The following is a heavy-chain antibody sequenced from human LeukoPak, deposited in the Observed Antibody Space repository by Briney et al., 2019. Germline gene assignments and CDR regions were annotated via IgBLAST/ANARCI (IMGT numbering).Heavy chain of an antibody. CDR3: ARDNFYDSSGYSYYYYGMDV. J-gene: IGHJ6*02. V-gene: IGHV4-34*01. Sequence: SETLSLTCAVYGGSFSGYYWSWIRQPPGKGLEWIGEINHSGSTNYNPSLKSRVTISVDTSKNQFSLKLSSVTAADTAVYYCARDNFYDSSGYSYYYYGMDVWGQGTTVTVSS. CDR1: GGSFSGYY. D-gene: IGHD3-22*01. CDR2: INHSGST.